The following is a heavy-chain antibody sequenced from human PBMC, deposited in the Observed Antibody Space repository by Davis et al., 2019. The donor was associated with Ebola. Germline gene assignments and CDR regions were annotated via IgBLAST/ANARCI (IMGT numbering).Heavy chain of an antibody. CDR1: GGSISSSSYY. Sequence: MPSETLSLTCTVSGGSISSSSYYWGWIRQPPGKGLEWIGSIYYSGSTYYNPSLKSRVTISVDTSKNQFSLKLSSVTAADTAVYYCARIVVVPAAIRRNYYYYGMDVWGQGTTVTVSS. CDR3: ARIVVVPAAIRRNYYYYGMDV. CDR2: IYYSGST. J-gene: IGHJ6*02. V-gene: IGHV4-39*07. D-gene: IGHD2-2*01.